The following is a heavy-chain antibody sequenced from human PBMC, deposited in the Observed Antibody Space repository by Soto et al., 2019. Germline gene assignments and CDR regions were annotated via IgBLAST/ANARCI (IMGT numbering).Heavy chain of an antibody. Sequence: ASVKVSCKASGYTFTRYTMNWVRQAPGQRLEWMGWINPDNGNTKSSQKFQDRVIITRDTSASTAYMDLSSLRSEDTAVYYCARGIATGQLAPWGQGTLVTVYS. CDR3: ARGIATGQLAP. D-gene: IGHD2-15*01. CDR1: GYTFTRYT. V-gene: IGHV1-3*01. J-gene: IGHJ5*02. CDR2: INPDNGNT.